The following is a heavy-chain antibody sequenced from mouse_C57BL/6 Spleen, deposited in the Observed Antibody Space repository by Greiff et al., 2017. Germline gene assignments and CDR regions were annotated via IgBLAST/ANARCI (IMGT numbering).Heavy chain of an antibody. CDR1: GYTFTDHT. J-gene: IGHJ3*01. V-gene: IGHV1-78*01. CDR3: AREATYGSSSWFAY. D-gene: IGHD1-1*01. CDR2: IYPRDGST. Sequence: VQVVESDAELVKPGASVKISCKVSGYTFTDHTIHWMKQRPEQGLEWIGYIYPRDGSTKYNEKFKGKATLTADKSSSTAYMQLNSLTSEDSAVYFCAREATYGSSSWFAYWGQGTLVTVSA.